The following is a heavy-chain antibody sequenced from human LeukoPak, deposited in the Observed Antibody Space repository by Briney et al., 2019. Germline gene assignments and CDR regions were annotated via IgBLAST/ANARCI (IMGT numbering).Heavy chain of an antibody. CDR3: ARVQGHSYDSNGYYRYFDY. J-gene: IGHJ4*02. Sequence: PSETLSLTCAVSDYSISSGYYWGWLRQSPGKGLEWIGSIYHSGSTYYNPPLKSRVTTSVDTSKNEFSLKLSSVTAADTAVYFCARVQGHSYDSNGYYRYFDYWGQGTLVTVSS. CDR2: IYHSGST. CDR1: DYSISSGYY. V-gene: IGHV4-38-2*01. D-gene: IGHD3-22*01.